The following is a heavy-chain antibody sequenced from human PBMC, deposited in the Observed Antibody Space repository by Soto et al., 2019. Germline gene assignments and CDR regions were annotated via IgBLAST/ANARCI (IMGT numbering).Heavy chain of an antibody. CDR1: GYTFTSYD. CDR3: VRGFRVAATRWWFDP. J-gene: IGHJ5*02. CDR2: ISTYNGNT. V-gene: IGHV1-18*01. Sequence: VSVKVSCKGSGYTFTSYDIVWVRQAPGQGLEWMGWISTYNGNTNYAQKLQGRVTMTTDTSTSTAYMELRSLRSDDTAVYYCVRGFRVAATRWWFDPWGQGTLVTVS. D-gene: IGHD2-15*01.